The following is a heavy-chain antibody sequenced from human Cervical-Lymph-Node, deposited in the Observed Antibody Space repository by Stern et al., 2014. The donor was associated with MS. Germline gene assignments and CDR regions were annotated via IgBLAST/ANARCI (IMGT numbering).Heavy chain of an antibody. CDR3: AVTTVTPTDYYGMDV. CDR1: GGTFSSYD. D-gene: IGHD4-17*01. CDR2: IIPIFGTA. V-gene: IGHV1-69*06. J-gene: IGHJ6*02. Sequence: VQLVQSGAEVKKPGSSVKVSCKASGGTFSSYDISWVRQAPGQGLEWMGGIIPIFGTANYAQKFQGRVTITGAKSQRPASTELSSLRSEDTAVYYCAVTTVTPTDYYGMDVWGQGTTVTVSS.